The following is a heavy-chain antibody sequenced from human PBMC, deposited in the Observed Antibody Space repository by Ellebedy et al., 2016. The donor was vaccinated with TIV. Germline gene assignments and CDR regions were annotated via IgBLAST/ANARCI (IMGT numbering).Heavy chain of an antibody. CDR1: GFSFSSYA. Sequence: GESLKISCAASGFSFSSYAMHWVRQAPGKGLEWVAVISYDGDDKYHGDSVKGRFSVSRDNAKNSLYLQMNSLTDEDTAVYFCARDQWLGRAYYFDCWGQGTLVTVSS. J-gene: IGHJ4*02. V-gene: IGHV3-30*03. D-gene: IGHD6-19*01. CDR3: ARDQWLGRAYYFDC. CDR2: ISYDGDDK.